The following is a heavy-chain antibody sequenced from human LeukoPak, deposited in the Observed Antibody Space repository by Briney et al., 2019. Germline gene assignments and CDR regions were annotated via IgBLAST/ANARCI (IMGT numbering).Heavy chain of an antibody. J-gene: IGHJ3*02. D-gene: IGHD6-13*01. CDR3: ARFKNSSSWHDAFDI. CDR1: GGSFSGYY. Sequence: SETLSLTCAVYGGSFSGYYWSWIRQPPGKGLEWIGEINHSGSTNYNPSLKSRVTISVDTSKNQFSLKLSSVTAADTAVYYCARFKNSSSWHDAFDIRRQGTMVTVSS. V-gene: IGHV4-34*01. CDR2: INHSGST.